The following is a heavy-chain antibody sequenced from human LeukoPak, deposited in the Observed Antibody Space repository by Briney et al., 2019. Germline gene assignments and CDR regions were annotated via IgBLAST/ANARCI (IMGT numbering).Heavy chain of an antibody. CDR3: AKIGASLVGEYFQH. CDR2: ISYDGSNK. Sequence: GGSLRLSCTASGFNFGNYWMLWVRQAPGKGLEWVAVISYDGSNKYYADSVKGRFTISRDNSKNTLYLQMNSLRAEDTAVYYCAKIGASLVGEYFQHWGQGTLVTVSS. D-gene: IGHD2-15*01. V-gene: IGHV3-30*18. CDR1: GFNFGNYW. J-gene: IGHJ1*01.